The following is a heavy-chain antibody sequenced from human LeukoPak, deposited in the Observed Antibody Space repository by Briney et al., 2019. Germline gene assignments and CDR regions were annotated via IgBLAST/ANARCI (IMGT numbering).Heavy chain of an antibody. D-gene: IGHD3-10*01. V-gene: IGHV3-64*01. CDR2: INNNGGST. CDR3: ARSMSLRSGSYNNVYNYYYMDV. Sequence: GGSLRLSCAASGFTFSDYAMHWVRQAPGKGLEYVSGINNNGGSTYYANSVKGRFTISRDNSKNTVSLQMGSLRAEDMAVYYCARSMSLRSGSYNNVYNYYYMDVWGRGTTVTISS. J-gene: IGHJ6*03. CDR1: GFTFSDYA.